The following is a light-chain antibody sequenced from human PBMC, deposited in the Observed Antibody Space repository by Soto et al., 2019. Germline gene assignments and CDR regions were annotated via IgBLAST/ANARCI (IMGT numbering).Light chain of an antibody. CDR1: QSVSSNF. CDR2: EAS. CDR3: QQYSSSPIT. Sequence: EIFLTQSPSTLSLSPVEIATLSCGASQSVSSNFLAWYQQKPGLAPSLLVYEASSRVTGIPERFSGSGSGTDFTLTISRLEPEDFAVYYCQQYSSSPITFGQGTRLEIK. V-gene: IGKV3D-20*01. J-gene: IGKJ5*01.